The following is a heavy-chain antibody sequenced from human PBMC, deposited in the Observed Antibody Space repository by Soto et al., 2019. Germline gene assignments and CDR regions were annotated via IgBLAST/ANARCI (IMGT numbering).Heavy chain of an antibody. CDR3: AKDRNYPRDQFHY. J-gene: IGHJ4*02. Sequence: GGSLRLSCAASGFTFSTYALSWVRQAPGKGLEWVSAISANGQGIYYADSVRGRLTISRDNSKNTIFLHMDSLRAEDTAVYYYAKDRNYPRDQFHYWGQGTQVTVSS. CDR1: GFTFSTYA. V-gene: IGHV3-23*01. CDR2: ISANGQGI. D-gene: IGHD1-7*01.